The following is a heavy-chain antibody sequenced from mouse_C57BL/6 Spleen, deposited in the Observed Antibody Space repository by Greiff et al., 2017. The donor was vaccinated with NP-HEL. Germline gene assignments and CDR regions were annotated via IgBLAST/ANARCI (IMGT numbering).Heavy chain of an antibody. J-gene: IGHJ2*01. V-gene: IGHV5-6*01. CDR3: ARHNLDY. CDR2: ISSGGSYT. Sequence: EVMLVESGGDLVKPGGSLKLSCAASGFTFSSYGMSWVRQTPDKRLEWVATISSGGSYTYYPDSVKGRFTISRDNAKNTLYLQMSSLKSEDTAMYYCARHNLDYWGQGTTLTVSS. CDR1: GFTFSSYG.